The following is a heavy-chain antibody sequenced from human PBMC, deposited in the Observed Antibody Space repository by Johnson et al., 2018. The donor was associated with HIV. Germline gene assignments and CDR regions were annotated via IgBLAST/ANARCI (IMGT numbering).Heavy chain of an antibody. CDR1: GFTFSSYW. CDR2: IQQAGSEK. V-gene: IGHV3-7*01. J-gene: IGHJ3*02. Sequence: VESGGGLVQPGGSLRLSCAASGFTFSSYWMSWVRQAPVKGLARVANIQQAGSEKYYVASVKGRITISRDNSRNTLYLQMNTLRTEDTALYYCAKVGRIVVAIGNDAFDIWGQGTMVTVSS. D-gene: IGHD2-21*01. CDR3: AKVGRIVVAIGNDAFDI.